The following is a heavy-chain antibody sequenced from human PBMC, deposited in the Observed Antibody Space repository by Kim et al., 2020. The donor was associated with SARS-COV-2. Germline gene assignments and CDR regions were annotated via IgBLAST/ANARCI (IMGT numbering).Heavy chain of an antibody. V-gene: IGHV3-23*03. CDR3: AKAIRPSYYYGMDV. Sequence: GGSLRLSCAASGFTFSSYSMSWVRQAPGKGLEWVSVVYSGGSTTYYADSMKGRFTISRDNAKNTLYLQMNSLRAEDTAVYYCAKAIRPSYYYGMDVWGPG. J-gene: IGHJ6*02. CDR2: VYSGGSTT. CDR1: GFTFSSYS. D-gene: IGHD3-3*02.